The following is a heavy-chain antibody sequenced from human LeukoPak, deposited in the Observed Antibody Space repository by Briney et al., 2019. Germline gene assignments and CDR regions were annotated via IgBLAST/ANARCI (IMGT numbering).Heavy chain of an antibody. CDR3: ARVPFGVVSKDYYYYMDV. CDR1: GYTFTSYG. J-gene: IGHJ6*03. D-gene: IGHD3-3*01. V-gene: IGHV1-18*01. Sequence: ASVKVSCKASGYTFTSYGISWVRQAPGQGLEWMGWISAYNGNTNYAQKIQGRVTMTTDTSTSTAYMELRSLRSDDTAVYYCARVPFGVVSKDYYYYMDVWGKGTTVTVSS. CDR2: ISAYNGNT.